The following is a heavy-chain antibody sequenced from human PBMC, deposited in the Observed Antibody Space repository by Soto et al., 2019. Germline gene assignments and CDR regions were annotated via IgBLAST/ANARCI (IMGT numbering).Heavy chain of an antibody. V-gene: IGHV4-31*03. CDR2: IYYSGST. CDR1: GGSISSGGYY. CDR3: ARLILREQLPPSAVNWFDP. D-gene: IGHD6-13*01. Sequence: PSDTLSLTCTVSGGSISSGGYYWSWIRQHPGKGLEWIGYIYYSGSTYYNPSLKSRVTISVDTSKNQFSLKLSSVTAADTAVYYCARLILREQLPPSAVNWFDPWGQGTLVTVSS. J-gene: IGHJ5*02.